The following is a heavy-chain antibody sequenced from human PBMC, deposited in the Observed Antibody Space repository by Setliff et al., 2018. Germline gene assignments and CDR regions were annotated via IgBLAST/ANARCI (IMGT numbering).Heavy chain of an antibody. V-gene: IGHV4-39*01. CDR2: IYHGGDT. D-gene: IGHD1-1*01. Sequence: LSLTCTVSGGSINSGVYYWGWIRQPPGKGLEWIGRIYHGGDTYYNASLKSRLTISVDTSKNQFSLKLRSVTAADTAVYYCARTGTYRYFDYGGQGALVTVSS. CDR3: ARTGTYRYFDY. J-gene: IGHJ4*02. CDR1: GGSINSGVYY.